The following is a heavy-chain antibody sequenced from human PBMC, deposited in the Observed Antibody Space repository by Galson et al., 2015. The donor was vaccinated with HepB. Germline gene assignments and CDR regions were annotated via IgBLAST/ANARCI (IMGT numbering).Heavy chain of an antibody. Sequence: SVKVSCKASGGTFSSYAISWVRQAPGQGLEWMGGIIPIFGTANYAQKFQGRVTITADESTSTAYMELSSLRSEDTAVYYCARDGGVVRGVISQKGSRYYYYYYGMDVWGQGTTVTVSS. D-gene: IGHD3-10*01. CDR3: ARDGGVVRGVISQKGSRYYYYYYGMDV. CDR1: GGTFSSYA. J-gene: IGHJ6*02. V-gene: IGHV1-69*13. CDR2: IIPIFGTA.